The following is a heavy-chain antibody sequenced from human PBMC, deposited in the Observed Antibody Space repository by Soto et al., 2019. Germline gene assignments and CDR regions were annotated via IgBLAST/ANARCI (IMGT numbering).Heavy chain of an antibody. CDR1: GGSFTTYS. J-gene: IGHJ6*02. CDR3: ARGVGRTVRGPNLYYYYAMDV. Sequence: ASVKVSCKASGGSFTTYSISWVRQPPGQGLEWMGGIIPISGTAKYAQKFQGRITITGDKNTTTAYMDLSSLRFEDTAVYYCARGVGRTVRGPNLYYYYAMDVWGQGTPVTVSS. V-gene: IGHV1-69*06. CDR2: IIPISGTA. D-gene: IGHD3-10*01.